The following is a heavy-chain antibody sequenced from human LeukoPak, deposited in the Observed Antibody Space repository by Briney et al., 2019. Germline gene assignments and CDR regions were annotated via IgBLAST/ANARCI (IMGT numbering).Heavy chain of an antibody. CDR2: ISSSSSYI. Sequence: PGGSLRLSCVASGFTFSSYSMIWVRQAPGKALEWVSSISSSSSYIYYADSVKGRFTISRDNAKYSLYLQMNSLRAEDTAVYYCARVLVVAATFSDYWGQATLVTVSS. D-gene: IGHD2-15*01. CDR3: ARVLVVAATFSDY. CDR1: GFTFSSYS. V-gene: IGHV3-21*01. J-gene: IGHJ4*02.